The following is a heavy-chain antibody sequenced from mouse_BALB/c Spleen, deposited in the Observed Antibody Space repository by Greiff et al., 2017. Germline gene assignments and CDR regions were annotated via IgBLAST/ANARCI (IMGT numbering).Heavy chain of an antibody. Sequence: QVQLQQSAAELARPGASVKMSCKASGYTFTSYTMHWVKQRPGQGLEWIGYINPSSGYTEYNQKFKDKTTLTADKSSSTAYMQLSSLTSEDSAVYYCARDYDYDVFDYWGQGTTLTVSS. CDR3: ARDYDYDVFDY. V-gene: IGHV1-4*02. CDR2: INPSSGYT. CDR1: GYTFTSYT. D-gene: IGHD2-4*01. J-gene: IGHJ2*01.